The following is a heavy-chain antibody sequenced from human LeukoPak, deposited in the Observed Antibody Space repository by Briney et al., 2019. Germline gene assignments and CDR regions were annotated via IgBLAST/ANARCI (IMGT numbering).Heavy chain of an antibody. CDR2: IYSGGST. J-gene: IGHJ4*02. CDR1: GFTVSSNC. CDR3: ARDFPPYCTNGVCPDY. V-gene: IGHV3-53*01. D-gene: IGHD2-8*01. Sequence: GGSLRLSCAASGFTVSSNCMSWVRQAPGKGLEWVSVIYSGGSTYYADSVKGRFTISRDNSKNTLYLQMNSLRAEDTAVYYCARDFPPYCTNGVCPDYWGQGTLVTVSS.